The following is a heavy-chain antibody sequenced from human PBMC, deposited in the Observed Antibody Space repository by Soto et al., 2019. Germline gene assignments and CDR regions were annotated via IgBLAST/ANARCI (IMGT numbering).Heavy chain of an antibody. CDR3: ASSYWRDGVSSNWFDP. CDR1: GGSMTTYY. CDR2: INYSGNT. Sequence: QVQLQESGPGLVKPSETLSLTCTVSGGSMTTYYWGWIRQPPGKGLEWVGYINYSGNTKYNSSLKERVTISVGTSKNPVPLKLAPVPAADPAVSYLASSYWRDGVSSNWFDPWGPGTLVTVSS. J-gene: IGHJ5*02. V-gene: IGHV4-59*01. D-gene: IGHD3-3*01.